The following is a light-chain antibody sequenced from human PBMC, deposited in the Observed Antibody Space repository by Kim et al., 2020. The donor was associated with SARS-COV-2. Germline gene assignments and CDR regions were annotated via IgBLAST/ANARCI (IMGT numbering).Light chain of an antibody. V-gene: IGLV6-57*01. Sequence: KTVTLPSTRRSGTFANNYGQWYQQRPGSSPTTVIFEDNQRHSGVPHRFSGSVDSSSNSASLNISGLRPEDEADYYCQSYDGNTLVFGGGTKLTVL. CDR3: QSYDGNTLV. J-gene: IGLJ3*02. CDR2: EDN. CDR1: SGTFANNY.